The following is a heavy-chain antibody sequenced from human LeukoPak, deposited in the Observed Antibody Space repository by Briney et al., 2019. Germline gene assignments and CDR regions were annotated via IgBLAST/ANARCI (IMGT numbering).Heavy chain of an antibody. J-gene: IGHJ2*01. CDR1: GFTFDDYA. D-gene: IGHD4-11*01. CDR3: ARAHYRTWYFDL. Sequence: PGRSLRLSCAASGFTFDDYAMHWVRQAPGKGLEWVSGISWNSGSIGYVDSVKGRFTISRDNAKNSLYLQMNSLRAEDTAVYYCARAHYRTWYFDLWGRGTLVTVSS. CDR2: ISWNSGSI. V-gene: IGHV3-9*01.